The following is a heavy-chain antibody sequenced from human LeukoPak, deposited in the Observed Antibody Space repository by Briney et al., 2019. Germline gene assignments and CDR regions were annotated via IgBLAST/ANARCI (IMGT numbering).Heavy chain of an antibody. J-gene: IGHJ4*02. D-gene: IGHD6-6*01. CDR3: AKDRGRDGISSFDN. CDR2: ISTYNGNT. V-gene: IGHV1-18*01. Sequence: ASVKVSCKASGYTFTSYSINWVRQAPGQGLEWMGWISTYNGNTNYAQKLQGRVTMTTDTSTSTAYMELRSLRSDDTAVYYCAKDRGRDGISSFDNGGQGTLVTVSS. CDR1: GYTFTSYS.